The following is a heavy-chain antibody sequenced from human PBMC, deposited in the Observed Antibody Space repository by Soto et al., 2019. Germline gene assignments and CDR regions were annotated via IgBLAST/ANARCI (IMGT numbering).Heavy chain of an antibody. CDR1: GFTFSSYS. V-gene: IGHV3-21*01. D-gene: IGHD5-18*01. J-gene: IGHJ6*02. CDR3: ARHVAVDTAMVFQYYGMDV. Sequence: GGSLRLSXAASGFTFSSYSMNWVRQAPGKGLEWVSSISSSSSYIYYADSVKGRFTISRDNAKNSLYLQMNSLRAEDTAVYYCARHVAVDTAMVFQYYGMDVWGQGTTVTVSS. CDR2: ISSSSSYI.